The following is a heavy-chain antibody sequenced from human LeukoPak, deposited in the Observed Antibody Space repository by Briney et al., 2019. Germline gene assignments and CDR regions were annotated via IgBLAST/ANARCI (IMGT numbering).Heavy chain of an antibody. D-gene: IGHD3-22*01. J-gene: IGHJ3*02. V-gene: IGHV4-59*01. Sequence: PSETLSLTCTVSGGSISSYYWSWIRQPPGKGLEWIGYIYYSGSTNYNPSLKSRVTISVDTSKNQFSLKLSSVTAADTAVYYCARDLPPHYYDSSGYRSDAFDIWGQGTMVTVSS. CDR2: IYYSGST. CDR1: GGSISSYY. CDR3: ARDLPPHYYDSSGYRSDAFDI.